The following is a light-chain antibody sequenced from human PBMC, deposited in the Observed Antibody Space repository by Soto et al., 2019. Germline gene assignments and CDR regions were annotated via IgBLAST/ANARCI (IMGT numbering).Light chain of an antibody. CDR1: SSNIGSNT. CDR2: GNN. V-gene: IGLV1-44*01. CDR3: AAWDDSLNGHV. J-gene: IGLJ1*01. Sequence: QAVVTQPPSASGTPGQRVTISCSGSSSNIGSNTVNWYQQLPGTAPKLLTYGNNQRPSGVPDRFSGSKSGTSASLAISGLQPEDEADYYCAAWDDSLNGHVFGTGTKLTVL.